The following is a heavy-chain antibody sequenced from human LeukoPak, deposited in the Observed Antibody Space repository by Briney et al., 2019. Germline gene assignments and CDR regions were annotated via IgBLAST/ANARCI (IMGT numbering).Heavy chain of an antibody. CDR3: VRDRWPGLGDF. D-gene: IGHD6-19*01. Sequence: PGGSLRLSCAASGFIVSENYMSWVRQAPGKGLEWVSTVYSGGLTCYADPVKGRFTISRDNSKNTRCLQMSSLRAEYTAVYYCVRDRWPGLGDFWGQGTTVTVSS. CDR1: GFIVSENY. V-gene: IGHV3-66*01. J-gene: IGHJ6*02. CDR2: VYSGGLT.